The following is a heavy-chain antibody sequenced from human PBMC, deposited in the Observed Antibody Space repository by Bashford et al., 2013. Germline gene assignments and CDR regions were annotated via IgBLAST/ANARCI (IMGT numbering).Heavy chain of an antibody. D-gene: IGHD1-26*01. CDR2: ISADNGNI. CDR3: ARDGPVVGVWNAFDV. J-gene: IGHJ3*01. V-gene: IGHV1-18*01. Sequence: IVWVRQAPGQGLEWMGWISADNGNIKYAQNIQGRVTLTTDTSTSTAYMELRSLRSDDTAVYFCARDGPVVGVWNAFDVWGQGTVVTVSS.